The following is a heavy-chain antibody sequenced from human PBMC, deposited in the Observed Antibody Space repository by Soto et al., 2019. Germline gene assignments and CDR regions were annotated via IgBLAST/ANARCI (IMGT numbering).Heavy chain of an antibody. CDR1: GYTFTNYG. CDR3: ARGVGSGSYYNQYNWFYR. Sequence: ASVKVSCKASGYTFTNYGISWARKTPGQGLEGMGWINVYNGNTKYAQKVQGSVTMTTDTSTSTAYMELRSLRSEDTAVSYCARGVGSGSYYNQYNWFYRWGQGTLVTVSS. CDR2: INVYNGNT. D-gene: IGHD3-10*01. J-gene: IGHJ5*02. V-gene: IGHV1-18*01.